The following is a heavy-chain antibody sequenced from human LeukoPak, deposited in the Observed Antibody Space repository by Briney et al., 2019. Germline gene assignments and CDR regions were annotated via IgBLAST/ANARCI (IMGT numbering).Heavy chain of an antibody. V-gene: IGHV4-59*08. CDR3: ARDSSGYYRIDY. Sequence: ASETLSLTCTVSGGSISSYYWSWIRQPPGKGLEWIGYVFHSGSTNYNPSLKSRVTISVDTSKNQFSLKLTSVTAADTAVYYCARDSSGYYRIDYWGQGTLVTVSS. J-gene: IGHJ4*02. CDR2: VFHSGST. CDR1: GGSISSYY. D-gene: IGHD3-22*01.